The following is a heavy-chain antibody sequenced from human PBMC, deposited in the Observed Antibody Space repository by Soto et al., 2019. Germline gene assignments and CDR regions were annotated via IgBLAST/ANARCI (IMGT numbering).Heavy chain of an antibody. D-gene: IGHD1-26*01. CDR3: ARGEQYSGRIFDY. CDR1: GDSVSSNSAG. V-gene: IGHV6-1*01. J-gene: IGHJ4*01. Sequence: PSQTLSLPCAITGDSVSSNSAGWSWVRQSPSRGLEWLGRTYYRSKWYYEYAVSVRGRITINPDTSKNQYSLQLNSVTPEDTAVYFCARGEQYSGRIFDYWGQGTLGTVS. CDR2: TYYRSKWYY.